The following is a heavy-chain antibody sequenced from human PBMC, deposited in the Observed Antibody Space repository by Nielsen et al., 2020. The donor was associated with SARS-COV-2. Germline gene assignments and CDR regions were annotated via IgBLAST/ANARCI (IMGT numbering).Heavy chain of an antibody. V-gene: IGHV3-64D*09. J-gene: IGHJ3*02. Sequence: GESLKISCSASGFTFSSYAMHWVRQAPGKGLEYVSAISSNGGSTYYADSVKGRFTISRDNSKNTLYLQMSSLRAEDTAVYYCVKDPAAMAADAFDIWGQGTMVTVSS. CDR3: VKDPAAMAADAFDI. CDR1: GFTFSSYA. D-gene: IGHD5-18*01. CDR2: ISSNGGST.